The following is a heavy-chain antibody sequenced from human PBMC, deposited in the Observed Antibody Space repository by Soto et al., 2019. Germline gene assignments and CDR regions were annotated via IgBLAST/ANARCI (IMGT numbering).Heavy chain of an antibody. D-gene: IGHD4-4*01. CDR1: GFTFSSYA. CDR2: ISYDGSNK. V-gene: IGHV3-30-3*01. CDR3: ARPLWRNDYNWGYFDL. J-gene: IGHJ2*01. Sequence: QVQLVESGGGVVQPGRSLRLSCAASGFTFSSYAMHWVRQAPGKGLEWVAVISYDGSNKYYADSVKGRFTISRDNSKNKLYPQMNSLRAEDTAVYYCARPLWRNDYNWGYFDLWGRGTLVTVSS.